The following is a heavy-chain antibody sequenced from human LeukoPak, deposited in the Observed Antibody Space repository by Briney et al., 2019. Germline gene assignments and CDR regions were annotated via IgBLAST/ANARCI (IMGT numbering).Heavy chain of an antibody. CDR2: ISSTSVYI. CDR3: ARLWFGPDY. J-gene: IGHJ4*02. Sequence: PGGSLRLSCAASGFTFSSYAMSWVRQAPGKGLEWVSSISSTSVYIYYADSVKGRFTISRDNAKNSLYLQMNSLRAEDTAIYYCARLWFGPDYWGQGTLVTVSS. CDR1: GFTFSSYA. D-gene: IGHD3-10*01. V-gene: IGHV3-21*01.